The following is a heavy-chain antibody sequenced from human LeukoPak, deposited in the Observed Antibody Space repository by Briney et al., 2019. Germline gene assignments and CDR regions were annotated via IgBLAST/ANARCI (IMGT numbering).Heavy chain of an antibody. CDR1: GGSISSSSYC. V-gene: IGHV4-39*02. D-gene: IGHD4-23*01. Sequence: PSETLSLTCTVSGGSISSSSYCWGWLSQPPGKGLEWIGSIYYSGSTYYNPSLKSRVTISVDTSKNQFSLKLSSVTAADTAVYYCARDVDYGGNRYFDYWGQGTLVTVSS. CDR3: ARDVDYGGNRYFDY. J-gene: IGHJ4*02. CDR2: IYYSGST.